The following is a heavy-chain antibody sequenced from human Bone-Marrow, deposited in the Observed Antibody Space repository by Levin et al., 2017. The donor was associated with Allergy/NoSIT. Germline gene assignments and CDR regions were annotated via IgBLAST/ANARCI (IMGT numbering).Heavy chain of an antibody. CDR1: GGSIDSGGYY. V-gene: IGHV4-31*03. CDR2: IYYSGNT. CDR3: ARTMAGTTWGFKYFDY. D-gene: IGHD1-7*01. Sequence: PSETLSLTCSVSGGSIDSGGYYWSWIRQYPGTGLEWIAYIYYSGNTYYNPSLKSRVAMSVDTSKNQFSLKLTSVTAADTAVYFCARTMAGTTWGFKYFDYWGQGALITVSS. J-gene: IGHJ4*02.